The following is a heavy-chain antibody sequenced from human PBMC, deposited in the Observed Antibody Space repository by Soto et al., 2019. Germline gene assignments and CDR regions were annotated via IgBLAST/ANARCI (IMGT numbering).Heavy chain of an antibody. CDR3: TRDLGGWWGGGSSHEGGVY. CDR2: TRNEANSYTT. J-gene: IGHJ4*02. Sequence: EVQLVESGGGLVQPGGSLRLSCAASGFTLSHHYMDWVRQAPGKGLEWVGRTRNEANSYTTEYAASVRGRFTISRDDSNNSLFLQMNSLKTEDTAVYYCTRDLGGWWGGGSSHEGGVYWGQGTLVTVSS. CDR1: GFTLSHHY. D-gene: IGHD2-15*01. V-gene: IGHV3-72*01.